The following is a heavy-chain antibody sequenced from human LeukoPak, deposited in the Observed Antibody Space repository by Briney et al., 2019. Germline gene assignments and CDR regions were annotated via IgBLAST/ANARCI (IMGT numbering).Heavy chain of an antibody. CDR2: ISGDST. D-gene: IGHD4-17*01. CDR3: ARGLRRGFDH. Sequence: GSLRLSCAASGFTVSSNEMSWVRQAPGKGLEWVSSISGDSTYYADSMKGRFTISRDNSKNTLHLQMNSLRAEDTAVYYCARGLRRGFDHWGQGTLVTVSS. J-gene: IGHJ4*02. CDR1: GFTVSSNE. V-gene: IGHV3-38-3*01.